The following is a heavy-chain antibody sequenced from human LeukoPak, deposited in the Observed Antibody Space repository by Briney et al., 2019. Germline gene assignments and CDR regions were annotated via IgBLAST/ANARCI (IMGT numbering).Heavy chain of an antibody. D-gene: IGHD2/OR15-2a*01. J-gene: IGHJ1*01. CDR2: IKGRRDGRAT. CDR3: TTVTHFYL. CDR1: GFVFHDAW. V-gene: IGHV3-15*01. Sequence: PGGSLRLSCATSGFVFHDAWLSWVRQAPGKGLEWVGRIKGRRDGRATDYAAPVEGRFTISTDDSKSTLFLQMNSLKTGDTAVYYCTTVTHFYLGGQGTLVTVSS.